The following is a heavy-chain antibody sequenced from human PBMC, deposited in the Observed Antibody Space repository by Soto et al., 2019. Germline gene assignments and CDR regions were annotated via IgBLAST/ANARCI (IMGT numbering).Heavy chain of an antibody. D-gene: IGHD2-15*01. CDR3: ARGIKTYYGVDV. J-gene: IGHJ6*02. CDR2: IKYDGSST. Sequence: EVQLVESGGGLVQPGGSLRLSCTASGFTFSSYWMHWVRQAPGKGLVWVSRIKYDGSSTSYADSVKGRVTISRDNAKNTVHLQMNSLKAEDTAVNYCARGIKTYYGVDVWGQGTTVPDSS. V-gene: IGHV3-74*01. CDR1: GFTFSSYW.